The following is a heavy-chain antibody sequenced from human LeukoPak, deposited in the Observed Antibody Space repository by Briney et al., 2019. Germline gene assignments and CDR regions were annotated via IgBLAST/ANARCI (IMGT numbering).Heavy chain of an antibody. CDR2: ISTSSSYI. Sequence: GGSLRLSCAASGFNFNIYNMNWVRQAPGKGLKWVSSISTSSSYIYYADSVKGRFTISRDDAKNSLYLLMNSLRAEDTAVYYCARDDSSSKFDYWGQGTLVTVSS. J-gene: IGHJ4*02. V-gene: IGHV3-21*01. D-gene: IGHD6-6*01. CDR3: ARDDSSSKFDY. CDR1: GFNFNIYN.